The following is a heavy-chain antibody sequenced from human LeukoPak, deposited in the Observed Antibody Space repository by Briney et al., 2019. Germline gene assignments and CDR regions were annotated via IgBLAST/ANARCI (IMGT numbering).Heavy chain of an antibody. CDR3: ARYYYFDY. CDR1: GYTFTSYY. Sequence: VSVKVSCKASGYTFTSYYIHWVRQAPGLGPEWMGVIDPSGGSTTYAQRFQGRVTMTRDTSSSTVYMELSSLRSEDTAVYYCARYYYFDYWGQGTRVTVSS. CDR2: IDPSGGST. V-gene: IGHV1-46*01. J-gene: IGHJ4*02.